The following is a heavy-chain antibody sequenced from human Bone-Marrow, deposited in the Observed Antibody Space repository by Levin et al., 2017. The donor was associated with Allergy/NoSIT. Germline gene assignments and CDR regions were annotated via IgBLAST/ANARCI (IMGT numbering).Heavy chain of an antibody. Sequence: PTASVKVSCKASGFPFGSYAIHWVRQAPGQRLEWMGLINGGSGDTDYSQKCEGRVTFTRDTSATTAYMDLTSLRSEDTAVYYCAREGGSPQLDPLDYWGQGTQVTVSS. CDR1: GFPFGSYA. D-gene: IGHD1-1*01. J-gene: IGHJ4*02. CDR3: AREGGSPQLDPLDY. CDR2: INGGSGDT. V-gene: IGHV1-3*01.